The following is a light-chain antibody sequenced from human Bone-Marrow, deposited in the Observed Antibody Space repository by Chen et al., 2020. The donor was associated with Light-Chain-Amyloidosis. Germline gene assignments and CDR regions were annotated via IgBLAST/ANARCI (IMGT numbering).Light chain of an antibody. V-gene: IGLV1-47*01. CDR1: SSNIGINY. CDR3: AAWDGSLSGYV. CDR2: RNN. Sequence: QSVLTQPPSASGTPGQRATINCSGASSNIGINYVSWYQHFPGAAPTLLIHRNNQRPSGVPDRFSASKSGTSAVLAISALRSEDEADYYCAAWDGSLSGYVFGAGTKVIVL. J-gene: IGLJ1*01.